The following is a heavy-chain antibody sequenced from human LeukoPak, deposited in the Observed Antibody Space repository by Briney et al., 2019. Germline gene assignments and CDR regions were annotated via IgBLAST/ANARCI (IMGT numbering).Heavy chain of an antibody. CDR1: GFTFSSYA. D-gene: IGHD2-15*01. Sequence: GGSLRLSCAASGFTFSSYAMSWVRQAPGKGLEWVSAISGSGGSTYYADSVKGRFTISRDNSKNTLYLQMNSLRAEDTAVYYCAKGQYCSGGSCYPLSHFDYWGQGTLVTVSS. CDR2: ISGSGGST. J-gene: IGHJ4*02. V-gene: IGHV3-23*01. CDR3: AKGQYCSGGSCYPLSHFDY.